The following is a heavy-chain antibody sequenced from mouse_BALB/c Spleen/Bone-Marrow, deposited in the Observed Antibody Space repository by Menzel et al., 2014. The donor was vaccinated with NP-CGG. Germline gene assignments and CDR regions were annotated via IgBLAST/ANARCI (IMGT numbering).Heavy chain of an antibody. CDR1: GYTYSSYW. V-gene: IGHV1-9*01. Sequence: VHLEESGAEPMKPGASVKISCKCNGYTYSSYWIEWLKKRPGHGLEWIGEILTGSGNTNYNEKFQGRVTFTADSSSNTAYIQLSSLTSEDSAVYYCARELGRRFVFLGQGTMVTVSA. D-gene: IGHD3-1*01. CDR2: ILTGSGNT. CDR3: ARELGRRFVF. J-gene: IGHJ3*01.